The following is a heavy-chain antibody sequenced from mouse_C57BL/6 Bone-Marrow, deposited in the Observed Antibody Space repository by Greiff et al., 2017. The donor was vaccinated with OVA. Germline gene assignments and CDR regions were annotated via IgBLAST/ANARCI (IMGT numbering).Heavy chain of an antibody. CDR2: ISSGGSYT. J-gene: IGHJ1*03. CDR3: ARPSVCYGNSCWYFDV. D-gene: IGHD2-1*01. CDR1: GFTFSSYG. Sequence: EVKLMESGGDLVKPGGSLKLSCAASGFTFSSYGMSWVRQTPDKRLEWVATISSGGSYTYYPDSVKGRFTISRDNAKNTMYLQMSSLKSEDTAMYYCARPSVCYGNSCWYFDVWGTGTTVTVSS. V-gene: IGHV5-6*01.